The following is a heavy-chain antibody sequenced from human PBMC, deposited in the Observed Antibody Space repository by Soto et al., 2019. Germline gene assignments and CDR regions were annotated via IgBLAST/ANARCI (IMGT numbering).Heavy chain of an antibody. CDR2: INPSGGST. Sequence: QVQLVQSGAEVKKPGASVKVSCKASGYTFTSYYMHWVRQAPGQGLEWMGIINPSGGSTSYAQKFQGRVTMTRDTSTSTVYMELSSLRSEDTAVYYCAREPHIMGIAAVPQFDPWGQGTLVTVSS. D-gene: IGHD6-13*01. V-gene: IGHV1-46*01. CDR1: GYTFTSYY. J-gene: IGHJ5*02. CDR3: AREPHIMGIAAVPQFDP.